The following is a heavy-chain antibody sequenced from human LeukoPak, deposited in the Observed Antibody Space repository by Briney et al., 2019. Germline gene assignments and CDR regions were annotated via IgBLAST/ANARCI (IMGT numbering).Heavy chain of an antibody. V-gene: IGHV4-4*07. D-gene: IGHD1-26*01. Sequence: SETLSLTCTASGGPIRSYYWSWIRQPAGKGLEWIGRIYTSESPNYNPSLKSRVTMSVDTSKNQFSLRLSSVTAADTAVYYCARHSGSYWTFDSWGQGTLVTVSS. CDR3: ARHSGSYWTFDS. J-gene: IGHJ4*02. CDR1: GGPIRSYY. CDR2: IYTSESP.